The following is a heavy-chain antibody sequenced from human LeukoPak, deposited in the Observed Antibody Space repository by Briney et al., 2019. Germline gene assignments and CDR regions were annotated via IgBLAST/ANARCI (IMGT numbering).Heavy chain of an antibody. CDR1: GFTVSSYW. CDR2: IKQDGSEK. CDR3: ARDIHMDV. V-gene: IGHV3-7*01. Sequence: PGGSLRLSCAASGFTVSSYWMSWVRQAPGKGLEWVANIKQDGSEKYYVDSVKGRFTISRDNAKNSLYLQMNSLRAEDTAVYYCARDIHMDVWGKGTTVTVSS. J-gene: IGHJ6*03.